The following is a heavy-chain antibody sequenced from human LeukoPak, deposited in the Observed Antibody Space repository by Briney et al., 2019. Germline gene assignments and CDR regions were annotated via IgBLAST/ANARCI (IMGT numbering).Heavy chain of an antibody. V-gene: IGHV4-34*01. J-gene: IGHJ5*02. Sequence: SETLSLTCTVSGGSLSSYYWSWIRQPPGKGLEWIGEINHSGSTNYNPSLKSRVTISVDTSKNQFSLKLSSVTAADTAVYYCARGLAKGATPPYNWFDPWGQGTLVTVSS. CDR1: GGSLSSYY. CDR2: INHSGST. D-gene: IGHD1-26*01. CDR3: ARGLAKGATPPYNWFDP.